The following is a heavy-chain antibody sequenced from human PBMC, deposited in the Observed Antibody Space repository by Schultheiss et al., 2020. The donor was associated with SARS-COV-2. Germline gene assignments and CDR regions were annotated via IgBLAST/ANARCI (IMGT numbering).Heavy chain of an antibody. J-gene: IGHJ4*03. V-gene: IGHV4-59*01. Sequence: SETLSLTCTVSGGSISSYYWSWIRQPPGKGLEWIGYIYYSGSTNYNPSLKSRVTISVDTSKNQFSLKLSSVTAADTAVYYCARDSGSYYFDYWGQGTTVTVSS. CDR3: ARDSGSYYFDY. CDR2: IYYSGST. D-gene: IGHD1-26*01. CDR1: GGSISSYY.